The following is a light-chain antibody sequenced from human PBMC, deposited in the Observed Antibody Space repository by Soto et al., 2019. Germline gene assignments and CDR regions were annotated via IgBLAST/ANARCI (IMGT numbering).Light chain of an antibody. J-gene: IGLJ2*01. V-gene: IGLV2-8*01. Sequence: QSVLTQPPSASGSPGQSVTISCTGTSIDVGGYNYVSWYQQHPGKAPKLMIYEVTKRPSGVPARFAGSRSGNTASLTVSGRQADDEADYDSGSYVAGNNLVFGGGTKRTGL. CDR1: SIDVGGYNY. CDR2: EVT. CDR3: GSYVAGNNLV.